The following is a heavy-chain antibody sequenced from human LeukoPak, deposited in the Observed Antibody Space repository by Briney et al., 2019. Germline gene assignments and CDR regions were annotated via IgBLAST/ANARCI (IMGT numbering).Heavy chain of an antibody. CDR2: TYYRSRWGN. V-gene: IGHV6-1*01. CDR1: GDSVSNNIAT. J-gene: IGHJ5*02. CDR3: ARRLTQYDCFDP. D-gene: IGHD2-2*01. Sequence: SQTLSLTCAISGDSVSNNIATWNWIRQSPSRGLEWLGRTYYRSRWGNDYAISVKSQITINPDTSKNQFSLHLNSVTPEDTAVYYCARRLTQYDCFDPWGQGILVTVSS.